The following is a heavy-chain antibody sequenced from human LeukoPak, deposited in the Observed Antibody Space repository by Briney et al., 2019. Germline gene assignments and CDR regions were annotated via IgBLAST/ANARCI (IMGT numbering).Heavy chain of an antibody. V-gene: IGHV1-2*02. D-gene: IGHD1-26*01. CDR1: GYTFTGYY. Sequence: ASVKVSCKTSGYTFTGYYMHWVRQAPGQGLEWMGWINPNSGGTNYAQKFQGRVTMTRDTSISTAYMELSRLRSDDTAVYYCARDGGLDSGSYHGWFDPWGQGTLVTVSS. CDR2: INPNSGGT. J-gene: IGHJ5*02. CDR3: ARDGGLDSGSYHGWFDP.